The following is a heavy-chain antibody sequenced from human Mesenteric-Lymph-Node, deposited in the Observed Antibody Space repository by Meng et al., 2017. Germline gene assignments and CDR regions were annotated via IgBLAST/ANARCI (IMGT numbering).Heavy chain of an antibody. D-gene: IGHD1-14*01. J-gene: IGHJ4*02. CDR2: VVYSGTT. CDR1: GGSISSSSYY. CDR3: ARHHHSPTFDY. Sequence: HLRGSGTGLVTPAETLSLHCTASGGSISSSSYYWAWIRQPPGEGLEWIGSVVYSGTTYYTSSLKSRVSISVDTSKNQFSLKLSSVTAADTAVYYCARHHHSPTFDYWGQGTLVTVSS. V-gene: IGHV4-39*01.